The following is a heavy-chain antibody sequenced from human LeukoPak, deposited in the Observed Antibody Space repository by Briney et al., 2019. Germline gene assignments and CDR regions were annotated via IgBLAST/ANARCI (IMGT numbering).Heavy chain of an antibody. J-gene: IGHJ4*02. D-gene: IGHD1-26*01. V-gene: IGHV4-61*02. CDR2: IYTSGST. CDR3: ARQVGSHYYDY. CDR1: GGSISSSSYY. Sequence: SETLSLTCTVSGGSISSSSYYWGWIRQPAGKGLEWIGRIYTSGSTNYNPSLKSRVTMSVDTSKNQFSLKLSSVTAADTAVYYCARQVGSHYYDYWGQGTLVTVSS.